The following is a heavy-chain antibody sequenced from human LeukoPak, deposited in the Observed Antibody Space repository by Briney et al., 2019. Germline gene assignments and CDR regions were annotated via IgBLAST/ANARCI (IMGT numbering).Heavy chain of an antibody. D-gene: IGHD6-6*01. CDR3: GRGGPMVRIAALRGKDWFDP. J-gene: IGHJ5*02. CDR1: GYTFTGYY. V-gene: IGHV1-2*02. Sequence: ASVKVSCKASGYTFTGYYMHCVRQDPGQGLEWMGWINPNSGRPNYAQKFKGRATMTTDTSISTAYMELSRLRSDDTAVYYGGRGGPMVRIAALRGKDWFDPWGQGTLVTVSS. CDR2: INPNSGRP.